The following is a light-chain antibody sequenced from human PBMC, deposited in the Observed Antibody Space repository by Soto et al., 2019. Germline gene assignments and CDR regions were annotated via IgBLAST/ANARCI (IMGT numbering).Light chain of an antibody. V-gene: IGLV2-8*01. CDR1: SSDVGGYNY. J-gene: IGLJ3*02. Sequence: QSALTQPPSASASPGQSVTISCTGTSSDVGGYNYVSWYQQHPGKAPKLLIFEVSKRPSGVPDRFSGSKSGSTASLSVSGLQAEDEADYYCSSYAGNNKGVFGGGTKLTVL. CDR3: SSYAGNNKGV. CDR2: EVS.